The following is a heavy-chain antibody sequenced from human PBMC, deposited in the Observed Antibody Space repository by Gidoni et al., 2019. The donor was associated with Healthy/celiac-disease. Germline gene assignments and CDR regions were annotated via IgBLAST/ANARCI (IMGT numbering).Heavy chain of an antibody. CDR1: GGTFSSYA. D-gene: IGHD4-17*01. Sequence: QVQLVQSGAEVKKPGSSVKVSCKASGGTFSSYAISWVRQAPGQGLEWMGGIIPIFGTANYAQKFQGRVTITADESTSTAYMELSSLRSEDTAVYYCAREDPQGDYVRNAFDIWGQGTMVTVSS. J-gene: IGHJ3*02. CDR2: IIPIFGTA. V-gene: IGHV1-69*01. CDR3: AREDPQGDYVRNAFDI.